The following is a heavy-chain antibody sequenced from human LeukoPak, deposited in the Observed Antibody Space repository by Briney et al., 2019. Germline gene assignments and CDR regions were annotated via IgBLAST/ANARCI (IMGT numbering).Heavy chain of an antibody. CDR2: IYYSGST. CDR3: ARSAYPRRRWLDP. CDR1: GGSISSYY. Sequence: SETLSLTCTVSGGSISSYYWSWIRQPPGKGLEWIGYIYYSGSTNYNPSLKSRVTISVDTSKNQFSLKLSSVTAADTAVYYCARSAYPRRRWLDPWGQGTLVTVSS. V-gene: IGHV4-59*01. J-gene: IGHJ5*02. D-gene: IGHD3-16*01.